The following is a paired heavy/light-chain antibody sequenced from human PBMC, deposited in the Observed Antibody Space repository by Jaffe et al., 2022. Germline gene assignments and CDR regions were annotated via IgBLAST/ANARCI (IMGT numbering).Light chain of an antibody. J-gene: IGKJ4*01. CDR1: QTITSSQ. CDR3: HQYGSSPLT. CDR2: GVS. V-gene: IGKV3-20*01. Sequence: EIVLTQSPGTLSLSPGQRVTLSCRASQTITSSQLAWYQQRSGQAPRLLIYGVSRRATGIPQRFSGSGSGTDFTLSISRLEPEDFAVYYCHQYGSSPLTFGGGTKVEIK.
Heavy chain of an antibody. CDR1: GYTFNFNTYY. J-gene: IGHJ3*01. CDR3: ARHGIGAGGGDGAFDV. V-gene: IGHV1-3*01. Sequence: QAQLVQSGAEVKMPGTSVKISCKAFGYTFNFNTYYMHWVRQAPGQRPEWMGHITSGKGYTKYAQKFQGRITLTRDTSANTAYMELNTLTSEDTAVYFCARHGIGAGGGDGAFDVWGQGTMVTVSS. D-gene: IGHD6-13*01. CDR2: ITSGKGYT.